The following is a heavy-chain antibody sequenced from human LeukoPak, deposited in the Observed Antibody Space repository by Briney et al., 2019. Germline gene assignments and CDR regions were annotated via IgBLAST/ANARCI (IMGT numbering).Heavy chain of an antibody. V-gene: IGHV4-39*01. D-gene: IGHD4-23*01. CDR2: ISHSGTI. CDR1: GGSISSSNSY. CDR3: ATHVGGGNGFDP. J-gene: IGHJ5*02. Sequence: SETLSLTCIVSGGSISSSNSYWDWIRQPPGRGLEWIGDISHSGTINYNPSLRTRVTISADTSKNQFSLKLNSVTAADTAVYYCATHVGGGNGFDPWGQGTLVTVSS.